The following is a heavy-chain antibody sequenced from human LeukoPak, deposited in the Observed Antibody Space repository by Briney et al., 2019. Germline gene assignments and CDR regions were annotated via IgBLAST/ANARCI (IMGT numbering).Heavy chain of an antibody. J-gene: IGHJ6*03. D-gene: IGHD6-6*01. CDR1: GFTFSSYG. CDR2: IRYDGSNK. V-gene: IGHV3-30*02. CDR3: AKRVLYSSSSSYYYYMDV. Sequence: SGGSLRLSCAASGFTFSSYGMHWVRQAPGKGLEWVAFIRYDGSNKYYADSVKGRFTISRDNSKNTLYLQMNSLRAEDTAVYYCAKRVLYSSSSSYYYYMDVWGKGTTVTVSS.